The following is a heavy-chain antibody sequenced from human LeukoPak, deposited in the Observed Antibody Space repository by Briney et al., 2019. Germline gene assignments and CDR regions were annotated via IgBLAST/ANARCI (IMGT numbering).Heavy chain of an antibody. CDR1: GGSISSSSYY. Sequence: SETLSLTCTVSGGSISSSSYYWGWIRQPPGKGLEWIGSIYYSGSTYYNPSLKSRVTISVDTSKNQFSLKLSSVTAADTAVYYCARAKNWNYAHDAFDIWGQGTMVTVSS. CDR2: IYYSGST. V-gene: IGHV4-39*01. D-gene: IGHD1-7*01. CDR3: ARAKNWNYAHDAFDI. J-gene: IGHJ3*02.